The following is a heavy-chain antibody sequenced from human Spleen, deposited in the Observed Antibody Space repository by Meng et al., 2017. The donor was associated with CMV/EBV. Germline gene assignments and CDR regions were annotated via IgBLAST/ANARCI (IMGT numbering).Heavy chain of an antibody. CDR2: IIGSGDTT. Sequence: GESLKISCAASRFTFSSYAMNWVRQAPGKGLEWVSGIIGSGDTTYYADSVKGRFTISRDNSKNTLYLQMNSLRVEDTAVYYCARSSAFFGEYFFDFWGRGTLVTVSS. V-gene: IGHV3-23*01. D-gene: IGHD3-10*01. CDR3: ARSSAFFGEYFFDF. CDR1: RFTFSSYA. J-gene: IGHJ4*02.